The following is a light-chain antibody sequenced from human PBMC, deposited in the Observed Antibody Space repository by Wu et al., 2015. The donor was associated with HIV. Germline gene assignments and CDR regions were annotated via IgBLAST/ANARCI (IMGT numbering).Light chain of an antibody. J-gene: IGKJ5*01. CDR3: QQYDTSIT. V-gene: IGKV3-20*01. CDR2: GAS. Sequence: ENVLTQSPGTLSLSPGQRATLSCRASQRVNNDYLAWFQQKPGQAPRLLIYGASSRATGIPGRFSGSGSGTDFTLTITRLEPEDSAVYYCQQYDTSITFGQGTRLDIK. CDR1: QRVNNDY.